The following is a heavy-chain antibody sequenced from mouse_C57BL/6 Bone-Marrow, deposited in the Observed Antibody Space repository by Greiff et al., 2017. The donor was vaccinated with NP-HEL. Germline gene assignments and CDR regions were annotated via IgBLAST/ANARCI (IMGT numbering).Heavy chain of an antibody. V-gene: IGHV1-76*01. D-gene: IGHD1-3*01. CDR1: GYTFTDYY. CDR2: IYPGSGNT. CDR3: ASSSGPDY. Sequence: VQLQQSGAELVRPGASVKLSCKASGYTFTDYYMNWVKQRPGQGLEWIARIYPGSGNTYYNEKFKGKATLTAEKSSSTAYMQLSSLTSEDSAVYYCASSSGPDYWGQGTTLTVSS. J-gene: IGHJ2*01.